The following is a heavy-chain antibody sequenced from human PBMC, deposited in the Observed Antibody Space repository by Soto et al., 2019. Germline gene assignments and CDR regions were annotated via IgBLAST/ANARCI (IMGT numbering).Heavy chain of an antibody. Sequence: SETLSLTCTVSGGSISSYYWSWIRQPPGKGLEWIGYIYYSGSTNYNPSLKSRVTISVDTSKNQFSLKLSSVTAADTAVYYCARVMSGDFWSGYYSGGGYYYYYMDVWGKGTTVTVSS. CDR2: IYYSGST. D-gene: IGHD3-3*01. CDR1: GGSISSYY. V-gene: IGHV4-59*01. J-gene: IGHJ6*03. CDR3: ARVMSGDFWSGYYSGGGYYYYYMDV.